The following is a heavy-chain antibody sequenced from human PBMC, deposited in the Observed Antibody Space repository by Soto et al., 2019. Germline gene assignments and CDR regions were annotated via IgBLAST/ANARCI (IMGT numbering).Heavy chain of an antibody. CDR2: ISAYNGNT. CDR1: GYTFTSYG. V-gene: IGHV1-18*01. CDR3: ARDGGPMYYYDSSGYYYFH. D-gene: IGHD3-22*01. J-gene: IGHJ4*02. Sequence: QVQLVQCGAEVKKPGASVKVSCKASGYTFTSYGISWVRQAPGQGLEWMGWISAYNGNTNYAQKLQGRVTMTTDTSTSTAYMELRSLRSDDTAVYYCARDGGPMYYYDSSGYYYFHWGQGTLVTVSS.